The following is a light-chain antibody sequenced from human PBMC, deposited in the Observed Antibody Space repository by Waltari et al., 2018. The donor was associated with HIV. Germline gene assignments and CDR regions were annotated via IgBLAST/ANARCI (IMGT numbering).Light chain of an antibody. Sequence: SYELTQPSSVSVSPGQTARITCSGDLLTEKYARWFQQKPGQAPVLLRYKDSERPPGIPDRFAGPSAVTTVTLPISWAQVEDEGDYYCYSAADNNLRIFGGGTKLTVL. CDR1: LLTEKY. J-gene: IGLJ2*01. CDR3: YSAADNNLRI. V-gene: IGLV3-27*01. CDR2: KDS.